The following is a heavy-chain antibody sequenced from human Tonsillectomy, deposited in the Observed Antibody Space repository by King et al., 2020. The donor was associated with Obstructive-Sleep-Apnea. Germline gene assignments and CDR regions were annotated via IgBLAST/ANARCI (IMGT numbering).Heavy chain of an antibody. CDR1: GFTFDDYA. V-gene: IGHV3-9*01. J-gene: IGHJ4*02. CDR3: AKADFVNRGWLDY. Sequence: VQLVESGGGLVQPGRSLRLSCAASGFTFDDYAMHWVRQAPGKGLEWVSGISWKSGNIGYADSVKGRFTISRDNAKKSLYLQMNSLRAEDTALYYCAKADFVNRGWLDYWGQGTLVTVSS. CDR2: ISWKSGNI. D-gene: IGHD6-19*01.